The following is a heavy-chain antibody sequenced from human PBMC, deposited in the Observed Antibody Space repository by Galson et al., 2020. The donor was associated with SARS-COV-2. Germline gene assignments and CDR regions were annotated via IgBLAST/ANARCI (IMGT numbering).Heavy chain of an antibody. Sequence: SETLSLTCAVSGTSISSGSYSWNWIRQPPGKGLEWIGYISHSGGTYYNPSLKSRVTISGDRSKNQFSLRLSSVTAADTAVYYCARLHYGEYAPEAFDVWGPGTRVTVSS. V-gene: IGHV4-30-2*01. CDR2: ISHSGGT. D-gene: IGHD4-17*01. CDR1: GTSISSGSYS. CDR3: ARLHYGEYAPEAFDV. J-gene: IGHJ3*01.